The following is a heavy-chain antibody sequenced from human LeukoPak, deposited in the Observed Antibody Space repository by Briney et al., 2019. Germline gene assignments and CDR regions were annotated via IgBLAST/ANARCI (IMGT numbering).Heavy chain of an antibody. CDR3: ARLNLAAACHFDY. V-gene: IGHV4-39*01. D-gene: IGHD6-13*01. CDR2: IYYSGST. CDR1: GGSISSSSYY. J-gene: IGHJ4*02. Sequence: PSETLSLTCTVSGGSISSSSYYWGWIRQPPGKGLEWIGSIYYSGSTYYNPSLKSRVTISVDTSKNQFSLKLSSVTAADTAVYYCARLNLAAACHFDYWGQGTLVTVSS.